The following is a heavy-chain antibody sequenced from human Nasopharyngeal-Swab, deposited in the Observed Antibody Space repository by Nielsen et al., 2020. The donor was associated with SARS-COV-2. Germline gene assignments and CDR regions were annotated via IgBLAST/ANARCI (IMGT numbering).Heavy chain of an antibody. V-gene: IGHV4-39*07. D-gene: IGHD3-10*01. CDR2: IYYSGST. CDR3: ARKRVRGGIWNYYYYYMDV. J-gene: IGHJ6*03. Sequence: SETLSLTCTVSGGSISSSSYYWGWIRQPPGKGLEWIGSIYYSGSTYYNPSLKSRVTISVDPSKNQFSLKLSSVTAADTAVYYCARKRVRGGIWNYYYYYMDVWGKGTTVTVSS. CDR1: GGSISSSSYY.